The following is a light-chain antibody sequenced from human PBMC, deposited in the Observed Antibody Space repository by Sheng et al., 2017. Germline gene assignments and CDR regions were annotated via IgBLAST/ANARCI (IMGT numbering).Light chain of an antibody. CDR3: QQSYSTPRT. CDR2: GSS. Sequence: DIQMTQSPSSLSASVGDRVTITCRASQNIYSYLNWYQQKPGKAPRLLIYGSSSLQSGVPSSFSGSGSGTEFTLTINSLQPEDFATYYCQQSYSTPRTFGQGTKLEIK. V-gene: IGKV1-39*01. CDR1: QNIYSY. J-gene: IGKJ2*02.